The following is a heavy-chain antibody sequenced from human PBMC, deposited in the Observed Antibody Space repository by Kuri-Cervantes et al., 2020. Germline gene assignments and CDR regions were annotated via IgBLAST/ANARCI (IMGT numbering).Heavy chain of an antibody. CDR3: AKVFHYYYGMDV. V-gene: IGHV3-74*01. Sequence: GGSLRLSCAASGFTFSSYWMHWVRQAPGKGLVWVSRINSDGSSTSYADSVKGRFTISRDNSKNTLYLQMNSLRAEDTAVYYCAKVFHYYYGMDVWGQGTTVTVSS. J-gene: IGHJ6*02. CDR2: INSDGSST. CDR1: GFTFSSYW.